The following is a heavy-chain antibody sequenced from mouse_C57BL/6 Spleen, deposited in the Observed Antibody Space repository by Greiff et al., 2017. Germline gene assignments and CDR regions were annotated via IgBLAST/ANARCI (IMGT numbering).Heavy chain of an antibody. CDR1: GFTFSSYA. CDR2: ISDGGSYT. V-gene: IGHV5-4*01. CDR3: ARDNYSNYFDY. D-gene: IGHD2-5*01. Sequence: EVKLMESGGGLVKPGGSLKLSCAASGFTFSSYAMSWVRQTPETRLEWVATISDGGSYTYYPDNVKGRFTISRDNAKNNLYLQMSHLKSEDTAMYYCARDNYSNYFDYWGQGTTLTVSS. J-gene: IGHJ2*01.